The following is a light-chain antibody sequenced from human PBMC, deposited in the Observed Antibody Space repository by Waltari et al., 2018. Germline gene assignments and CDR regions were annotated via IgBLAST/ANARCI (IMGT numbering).Light chain of an antibody. CDR2: DAS. CDR1: HFVSSNY. CDR3: QQYGNSPLT. J-gene: IGKJ4*01. V-gene: IGKV3-20*01. Sequence: EIVLTQSPGTLSLSPGDGATLSCRASHFVSSNYLAWYQQKPGQTPRLLIYDASARATGIADRFSGSGSGTDFTLTISRLEPEDFAVYYCQQYGNSPLTFGGGTKVE.